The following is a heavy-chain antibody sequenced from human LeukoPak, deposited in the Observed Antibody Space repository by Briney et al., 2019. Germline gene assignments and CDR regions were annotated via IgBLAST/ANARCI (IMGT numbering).Heavy chain of an antibody. D-gene: IGHD1-26*01. V-gene: IGHV3-9*01. CDR1: GFTFSRYG. Sequence: GGSLRLSCAASGFTFSRYGMHWVRQAPGKGLEWVSRISWNSGSIGYADSVKGRFTISRDNAKNSLYLQMNSLRAEDTALYYCAKDIAETAVGPFDPWGQGTLVTVSS. CDR2: ISWNSGSI. CDR3: AKDIAETAVGPFDP. J-gene: IGHJ5*02.